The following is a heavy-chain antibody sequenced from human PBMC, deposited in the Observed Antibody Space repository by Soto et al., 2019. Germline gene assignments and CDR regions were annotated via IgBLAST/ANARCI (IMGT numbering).Heavy chain of an antibody. CDR1: GFIFSSYG. J-gene: IGHJ4*02. CDR3: AKDWAYYYDSSGYPEY. CDR2: ISGSGGST. Sequence: GGSLRLSCAASGFIFSSYGMSWVRQAPGKGLEWVSAISGSGGSTYYADSVKGRFTISRDNSKNTLYLQMNSLRAEDTAVYYCAKDWAYYYDSSGYPEYWGQGTLVTVSS. D-gene: IGHD3-22*01. V-gene: IGHV3-23*01.